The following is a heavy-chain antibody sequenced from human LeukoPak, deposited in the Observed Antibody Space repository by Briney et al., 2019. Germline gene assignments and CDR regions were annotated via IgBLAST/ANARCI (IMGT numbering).Heavy chain of an antibody. CDR1: GSTFTNYW. CDR2: IYPGDSDS. CDR3: VRESGYSSGWYPY. Sequence: GESLKISCKGSGSTFTNYWIAWVRQMPGKGLECMGMIYPGDSDSRYSPSFQGQVTFSADKSISTAYLQWSSLKASDSAMYYCVRESGYSSGWYPYWGQGTLVTVSS. V-gene: IGHV5-51*01. D-gene: IGHD6-19*01. J-gene: IGHJ4*02.